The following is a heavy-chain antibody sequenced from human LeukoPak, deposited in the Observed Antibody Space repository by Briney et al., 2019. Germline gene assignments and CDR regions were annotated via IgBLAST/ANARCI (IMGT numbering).Heavy chain of an antibody. CDR1: GFTFSSYA. J-gene: IGHJ3*02. Sequence: GGSLRLSCAASGFTFSSYAMSWVRQAPGKGLEWVSAISGSGGSTYYADSVKGRFTISKDIWKNTLYLQMNSLRAEDTAIYYCAKNRALISLYRDAFDIWGQGTMVTVSS. CDR2: ISGSGGST. CDR3: AKNRALISLYRDAFDI. D-gene: IGHD2-8*01. V-gene: IGHV3-23*01.